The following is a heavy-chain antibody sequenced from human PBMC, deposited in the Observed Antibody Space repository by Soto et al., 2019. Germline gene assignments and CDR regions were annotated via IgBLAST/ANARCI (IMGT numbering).Heavy chain of an antibody. CDR3: AKDRRAAAGTNWFDP. CDR1: GYTFTSYY. CDR2: INPSGGST. D-gene: IGHD6-13*01. Sequence: ASVKVSCKASGYTFTSYYMHWGRQAPGQGLEWMGIINPSGGSTSYAQKFQGRVTMTRDTSTSTVYMELSSLRSEDTAVYYCAKDRRAAAGTNWFDPWGQGTLVTVSS. V-gene: IGHV1-46*03. J-gene: IGHJ5*02.